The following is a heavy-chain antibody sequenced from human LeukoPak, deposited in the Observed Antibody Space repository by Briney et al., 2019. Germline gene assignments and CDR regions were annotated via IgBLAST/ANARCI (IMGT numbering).Heavy chain of an antibody. CDR2: IRYDGNNK. CDR1: GFTFSSYG. V-gene: IGHV3-30*02. Sequence: PGGSLRLSCAASGFTFSSYGMHWVRQAPGKVLEWVQFIRYDGNNKYYADSVKGRFTISRDNSRNTLYLQMNSLRPEDTAVYYCVKETDTSGPFDSWGQGTLVTVSS. D-gene: IGHD3-22*01. J-gene: IGHJ4*02. CDR3: VKETDTSGPFDS.